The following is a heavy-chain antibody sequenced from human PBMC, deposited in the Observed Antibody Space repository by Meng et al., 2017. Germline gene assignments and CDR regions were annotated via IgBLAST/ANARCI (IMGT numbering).Heavy chain of an antibody. V-gene: IGHV3-30*06. J-gene: IGHJ4*02. CDR3: ASGSQWLFPY. CDR2: ISYDGSNK. D-gene: IGHD6-19*01. Sequence: QGRLGDAGGGVVQPGRSLRPSCAASGFTFSSYGMHWVRQAPGKGLEWVAVISYDGSNKYYADSVKGRFTISRDNSKNTLYLQMNSLRAEDTAVYYCASGSQWLFPYWGQGTLVTVSS. CDR1: GFTFSSYG.